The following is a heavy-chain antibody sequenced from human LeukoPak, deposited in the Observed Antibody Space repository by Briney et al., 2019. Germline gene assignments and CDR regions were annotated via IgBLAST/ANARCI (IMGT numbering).Heavy chain of an antibody. D-gene: IGHD5-18*01. J-gene: IGHJ4*02. V-gene: IGHV4-34*01. CDR2: INHSGST. CDR3: ARGNSYPDS. CDR1: GGSFSGYY. Sequence: SETLSLTCAVYGGSFSGYYWSWIRQPPGKGLEWIGEINHSGSTNYNPSLKSRVTISLDTSKNQFSLKLSSVTAADTAVYYCARGNSYPDSWGQGTLVTVSS.